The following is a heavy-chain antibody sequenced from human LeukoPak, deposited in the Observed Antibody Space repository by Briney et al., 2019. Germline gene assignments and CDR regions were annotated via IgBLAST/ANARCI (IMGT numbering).Heavy chain of an antibody. V-gene: IGHV4-59*08. Sequence: SETLSLTCTFSGGSISSYYWSWIRQPPGKGLEWIGYIYYSGGTNYNPSLKSRVTISVDTSKNQFSLKLSSVPAADTAVYYCARRSWFGELLGYGMDVWGQGTTVTVSS. CDR3: ARRSWFGELLGYGMDV. J-gene: IGHJ6*02. CDR1: GGSISSYY. CDR2: IYYSGGT. D-gene: IGHD3-10*01.